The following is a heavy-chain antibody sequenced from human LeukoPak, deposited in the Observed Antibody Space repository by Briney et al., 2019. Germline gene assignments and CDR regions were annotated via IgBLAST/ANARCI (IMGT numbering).Heavy chain of an antibody. V-gene: IGHV5-51*01. J-gene: IGHJ4*02. CDR3: ATHYCGSTTCPFDY. Sequence: GESLKISFKASGYRFSTYWNDWVRQMPGKGLEWMGSIYVGDSDTRYSPSFQGQVTISVDKSTRTAYLQWSSLKASDTAMYYCATHYCGSTTCPFDYWGQGTLVTVSS. CDR1: GYRFSTYW. D-gene: IGHD2-2*01. CDR2: IYVGDSDT.